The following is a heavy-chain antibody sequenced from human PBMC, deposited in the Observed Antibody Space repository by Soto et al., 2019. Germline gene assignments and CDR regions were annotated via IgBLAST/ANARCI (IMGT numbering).Heavy chain of an antibody. CDR2: INSDGSST. Sequence: EVQLVESGGGLVKPGGSLRLSCAASGFIFSGYWMHWVRRAPGKGLVWVSRINSDGSSTTYADSVKGRFTISRDNAKNTMYLQMNSLRAEDTVVYYCARLLGGSGSFIDYWGQGTRVTVSS. J-gene: IGHJ4*02. CDR1: GFIFSGYW. V-gene: IGHV3-74*03. D-gene: IGHD3-10*01. CDR3: ARLLGGSGSFIDY.